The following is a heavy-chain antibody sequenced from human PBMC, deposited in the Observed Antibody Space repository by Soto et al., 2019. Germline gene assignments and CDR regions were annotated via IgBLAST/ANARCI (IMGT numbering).Heavy chain of an antibody. V-gene: IGHV3-21*01. CDR1: GFTFSSYS. Sequence: GGSLRLSCAASGFTFSSYSINWVRQAPGKGLEWVSSISSSSNYIYYADSVKGRFTISRDNAKNSLYLQMNSLRVEDTAVYYCARDSGSYYGYYGAFDIRGQGTMVTVSS. CDR3: ARDSGSYYGYYGAFDI. D-gene: IGHD1-26*01. CDR2: ISSSSNYI. J-gene: IGHJ3*02.